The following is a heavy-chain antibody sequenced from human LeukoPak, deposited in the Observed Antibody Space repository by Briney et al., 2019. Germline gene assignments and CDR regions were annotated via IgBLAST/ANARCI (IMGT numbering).Heavy chain of an antibody. D-gene: IGHD2-21*02. CDR2: ISYDGTNK. Sequence: GGSLRLSCAASGFALSFHALHWVRQSPGKGLEWVAAISYDGTNKFYADSVEGRFTVSRDNSQKTMFLEMNSLRPGDTAVYSCARRMTASLRANAGFDIWGQGTTVAVSS. V-gene: IGHV3-30*04. J-gene: IGHJ3*02. CDR1: GFALSFHA. CDR3: ARRMTASLRANAGFDI.